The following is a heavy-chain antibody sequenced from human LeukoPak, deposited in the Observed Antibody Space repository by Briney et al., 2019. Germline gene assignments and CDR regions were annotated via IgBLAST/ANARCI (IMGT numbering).Heavy chain of an antibody. CDR3: ANTVTRGYSGYDEVY. Sequence: ASVKVSCKAFGYTFTSNYMHWVRQAPGQGPEWMGVISPSGGSTTYAQKFQGRVTLTRDMSTSTDYLELSSLRSEDTAVYYCANTVTRGYSGYDEVYWGQGTLVTVSS. J-gene: IGHJ4*02. D-gene: IGHD5-12*01. CDR1: GYTFTSNY. V-gene: IGHV1-46*01. CDR2: ISPSGGST.